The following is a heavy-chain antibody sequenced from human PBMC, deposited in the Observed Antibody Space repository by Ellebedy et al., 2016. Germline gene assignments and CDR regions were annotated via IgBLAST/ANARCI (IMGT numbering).Heavy chain of an antibody. CDR2: IYYSGST. J-gene: IGHJ6*03. CDR1: GGSISSYY. Sequence: SETLSLXXTVSGGSISSYYWSWIRQPPGKGLEWIGYIYYSGSTNYNPSLKSRVTISVDTSKNQFSLKLSSVTAADTAVYYCARDSEYYDFPLGYMDVWGKGTTVTVSS. CDR3: ARDSEYYDFPLGYMDV. V-gene: IGHV4-59*01. D-gene: IGHD3-3*01.